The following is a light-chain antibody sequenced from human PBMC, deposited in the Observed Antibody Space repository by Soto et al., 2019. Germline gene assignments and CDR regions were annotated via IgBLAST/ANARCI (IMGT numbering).Light chain of an antibody. V-gene: IGKV3D-15*01. CDR2: GAS. J-gene: IGKJ5*01. CDR1: QSVSSN. Sequence: EIVMTQSPATLSVSPGERATLSCRASQSVSSNLAWYQQKPGQAPRLLIYGASNRANGVPARFGGSGSGTDFTLTINSLEPEDFAVYYCQQRNVWPPITFGQGTRLEIK. CDR3: QQRNVWPPIT.